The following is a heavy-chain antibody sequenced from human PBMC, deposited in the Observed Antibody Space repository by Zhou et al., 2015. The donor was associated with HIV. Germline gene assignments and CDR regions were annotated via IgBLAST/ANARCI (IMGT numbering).Heavy chain of an antibody. Sequence: QVQLVQSGAEVKKPGSSVKVSCKASGGTFSSYAISWVRQAPGQGLEWMGGIIPIFGTANYAQKFQGRVTITADESTSTAYMELSSLRSEDTAVYYCAMGIRDTAMVLVVLFWATWGQGTLVTVSS. CDR1: GGTFSSYA. CDR3: AMGIRDTAMVLVVLFWAT. J-gene: IGHJ4*02. D-gene: IGHD5-18*01. CDR2: IIPIFGTA. V-gene: IGHV1-69*01.